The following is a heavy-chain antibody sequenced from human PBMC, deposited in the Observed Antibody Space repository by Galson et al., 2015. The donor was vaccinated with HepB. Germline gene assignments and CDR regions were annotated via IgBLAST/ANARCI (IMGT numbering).Heavy chain of an antibody. CDR1: GFTFSGFS. J-gene: IGHJ4*02. CDR3: AKGGIISTKDY. CDR2: ISDDSSTT. D-gene: IGHD1-1*01. V-gene: IGHV3-23*01. Sequence: SLRLSCAASGFTFSGFSMTWVRQAPGKGLEWVSSISDDSSTTYYADSVEGRFTMSRDNSKSTLYLQMNSLTVEDTATYYCAKGGIISTKDYWGQGTLVIVSS.